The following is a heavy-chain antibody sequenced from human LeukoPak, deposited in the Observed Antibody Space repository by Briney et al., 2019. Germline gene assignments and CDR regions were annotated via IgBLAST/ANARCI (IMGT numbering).Heavy chain of an antibody. CDR1: GYTFTSYG. CDR2: ISAYNGNT. D-gene: IGHD3-3*02. Sequence: ASVKVSCKASGYTFTSYGISWVRQAPGQGLEWMGWISAYNGNTNYAQKLQGRVTITTDTSTSTAYMELRSLRSDDTAVYYCAREEGRIFGVSSIDYWGQGTLVTVSS. V-gene: IGHV1-18*01. CDR3: AREEGRIFGVSSIDY. J-gene: IGHJ4*02.